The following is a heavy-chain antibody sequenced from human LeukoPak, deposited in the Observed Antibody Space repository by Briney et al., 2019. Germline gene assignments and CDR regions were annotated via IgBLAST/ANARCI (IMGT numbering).Heavy chain of an antibody. V-gene: IGHV4-59*01. CDR2: IYYSGST. CDR1: GGSFSGYY. CDR3: ARVQGKYFYDR. D-gene: IGHD3-10*01. Sequence: PSETLSLTCAVYGGSFSGYYWSWIRQPPGKGLEWIGYIYYSGSTNYNPSLKSRVTISVDTSKNQFSLKLSSVTAADTAVYYCARVQGKYFYDRWGQGTLVTVSS. J-gene: IGHJ5*02.